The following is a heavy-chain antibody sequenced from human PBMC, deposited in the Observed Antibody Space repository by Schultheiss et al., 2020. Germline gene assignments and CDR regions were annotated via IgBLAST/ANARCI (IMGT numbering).Heavy chain of an antibody. CDR2: ISSSSSTI. V-gene: IGHV3-48*01. CDR1: GFTFSSYS. D-gene: IGHD3-22*01. Sequence: GGSLRLSCAASGFTFSSYSMNWVRQAPGKGLEWVSYISSSSSTIYYADSVKGRFTISRDNSKNTLYLQMNSLRAEDTAVYYCAKDYYDSSGGFDIWGQGTMVTVSS. CDR3: AKDYYDSSGGFDI. J-gene: IGHJ3*02.